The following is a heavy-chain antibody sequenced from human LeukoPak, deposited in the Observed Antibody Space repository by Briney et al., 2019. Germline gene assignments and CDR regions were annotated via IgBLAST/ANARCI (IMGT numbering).Heavy chain of an antibody. Sequence: SETLSLTCTVSGGSISSYYWSWIRQPPGKGLEWIGYIYYSGSTNYNPSLKSRVTISVDTSKNQFSLKLSSVTAADTAVYYCARARQYYDSSGHYSYYFDYWGQGTLVTVSS. CDR1: GGSISSYY. V-gene: IGHV4-59*01. CDR3: ARARQYYDSSGHYSYYFDY. J-gene: IGHJ4*02. D-gene: IGHD3-22*01. CDR2: IYYSGST.